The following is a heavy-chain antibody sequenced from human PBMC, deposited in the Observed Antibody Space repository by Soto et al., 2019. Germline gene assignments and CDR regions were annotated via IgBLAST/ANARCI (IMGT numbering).Heavy chain of an antibody. J-gene: IGHJ4*02. CDR1: GGSISSSNW. Sequence: QVQLQESGPGLVKPSGTLSLTCAVSGGSISSSNWWSWVRQPPGKGLEWIGEIYHSGSTNYNPSLKRRVTISVDKYKNQFPLKLSSVTAADTAVYYCAGHSRGYYDNGYWGQGTLVTVSS. CDR2: IYHSGST. V-gene: IGHV4-4*02. CDR3: AGHSRGYYDNGY. D-gene: IGHD3-22*01.